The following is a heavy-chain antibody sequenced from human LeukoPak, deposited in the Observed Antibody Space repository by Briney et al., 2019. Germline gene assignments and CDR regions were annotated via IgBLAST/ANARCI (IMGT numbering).Heavy chain of an antibody. V-gene: IGHV3-74*01. Sequence: GGSLRLSCAVSGFTFNNYWMHWVRQAPGKGLMWVSRINLDGSGTAYADSVKGRFTVSRDNAKNTLFLQMNSLRADDTAVYYCARGMRDYWGQGTLVTVSS. J-gene: IGHJ4*02. CDR2: INLDGSGT. CDR1: GFTFNNYW. CDR3: ARGMRDY.